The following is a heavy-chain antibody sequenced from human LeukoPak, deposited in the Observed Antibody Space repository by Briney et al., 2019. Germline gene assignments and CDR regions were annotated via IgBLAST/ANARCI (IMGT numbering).Heavy chain of an antibody. CDR3: ARSQYSYGYWLVADY. Sequence: KPSETLSLTCTVSGGSISSRSYYWGWIRQPPGKGLEWIGTIYYSGSTYYNPSLKSRATIPVDTSKNQLSLKLSSVTAADTAVYYCARSQYSYGYWLVADYWGQGALVTVSS. D-gene: IGHD5-18*01. CDR2: IYYSGST. J-gene: IGHJ4*02. CDR1: GGSISSRSYY. V-gene: IGHV4-39*01.